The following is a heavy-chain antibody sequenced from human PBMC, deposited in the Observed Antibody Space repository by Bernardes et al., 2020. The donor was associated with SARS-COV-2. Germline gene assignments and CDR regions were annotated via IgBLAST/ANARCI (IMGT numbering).Heavy chain of an antibody. Sequence: SETLSLTCTVSGGSISSYYWSWIRQPPGKGLEWIGYIYYSGSTNYNPSLKSRVTISVDTSKNQFSLKLSSVTAADTAVYYCARSLSRYFDWLFHSDEGVYYYGMDVWGQGTTVSGYYSSWYEGYFDLWGRGTLVTVSS. CDR1: GGSISSYY. V-gene: IGHV4-59*01. CDR3: ARSLSRYFDWLFHSDEGVYYYGMDVWGQGTTVSGYYSSWYEGYFDL. D-gene: IGHD3-9*01. J-gene: IGHJ2*01. CDR2: IYYSGST.